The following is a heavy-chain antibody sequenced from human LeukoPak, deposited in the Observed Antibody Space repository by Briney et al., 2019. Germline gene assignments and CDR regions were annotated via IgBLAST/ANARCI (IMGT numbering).Heavy chain of an antibody. J-gene: IGHJ4*02. D-gene: IGHD3-16*01. CDR3: ARATGGGIFDH. CDR2: VHYSGAT. Sequence: SETLSLTCIVSGDSISGYHWSWIRQPPEKGLEWIGYVHYSGATSYNPSLRSRVTISVDTSNNRFSLKMTSVTAADTAVYYCARATGGGIFDHWGQGTLVTVS. CDR1: GDSISGYH. V-gene: IGHV4-59*12.